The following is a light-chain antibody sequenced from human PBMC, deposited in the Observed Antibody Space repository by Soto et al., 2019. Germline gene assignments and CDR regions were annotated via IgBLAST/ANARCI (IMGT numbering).Light chain of an antibody. CDR1: QSVSST. Sequence: EIGMTQSPATLPVSPGERATLSCRASQSVSSTFAWYQQKPGQAPRLLLYGTSTRDTGIPPRFSGSGSGTEFTLTISSLQSEDFAVYYCQQYNRCPYTFGQGTKLEIK. V-gene: IGKV3-15*01. CDR2: GTS. CDR3: QQYNRCPYT. J-gene: IGKJ2*01.